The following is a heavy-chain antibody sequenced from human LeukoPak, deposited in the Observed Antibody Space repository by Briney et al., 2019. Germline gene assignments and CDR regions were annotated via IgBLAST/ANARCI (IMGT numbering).Heavy chain of an antibody. D-gene: IGHD5-24*01. Sequence: ASVKVSCKASGYTFTSYGFSWVRQAPGQGLEWMGWINPNSGGTNYAQKFQGRVTMTRDTSISTAYMELSRLRSDDTAVYYCARADGYNYPFDYWGQGTLVTVSS. V-gene: IGHV1-2*02. CDR1: GYTFTSYG. J-gene: IGHJ4*02. CDR3: ARADGYNYPFDY. CDR2: INPNSGGT.